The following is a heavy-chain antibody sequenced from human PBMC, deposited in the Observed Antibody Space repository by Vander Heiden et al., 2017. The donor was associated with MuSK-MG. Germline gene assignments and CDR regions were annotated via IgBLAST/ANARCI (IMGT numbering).Heavy chain of an antibody. D-gene: IGHD1-26*01. V-gene: IGHV3-21*06. CDR2: ISSSSTYK. J-gene: IGHJ2*01. CDR3: ARGGVGTTPSYCDL. Sequence: EVQLVESGGGLVKPGGSLRLSCAASGFSFSTYNMNWVPQVPGKGLEWGPAISSSSTYKYYADSVKGRFTTSRDNAKNSVYLQMNSLRVEDTAVYYCARGGVGTTPSYCDLWGRGTLVNVAS. CDR1: GFSFSTYN.